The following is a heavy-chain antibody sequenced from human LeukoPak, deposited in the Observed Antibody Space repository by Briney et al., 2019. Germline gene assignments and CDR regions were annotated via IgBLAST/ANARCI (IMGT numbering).Heavy chain of an antibody. Sequence: PGGSLRLSCAASGFTFSSYWMHWVRQAPGKGLVWVSRVNSDGSSTTYAHSVKGRFTISRDNAKNSLYLQMNSLRVEDTAVYYCAREACSSTSCYDYWGQGTLVTVSS. CDR2: VNSDGSST. CDR1: GFTFSSYW. J-gene: IGHJ4*02. CDR3: AREACSSTSCYDY. D-gene: IGHD2-2*01. V-gene: IGHV3-74*01.